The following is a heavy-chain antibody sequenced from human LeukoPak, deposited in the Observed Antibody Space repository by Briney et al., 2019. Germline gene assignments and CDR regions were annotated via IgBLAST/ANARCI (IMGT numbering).Heavy chain of an antibody. J-gene: IGHJ5*02. Sequence: GESLRLSCAASGFTFSGHWMTWVRQAPGKGLQWVASIRKDGSVKYYVDSVQGRFIISRDNAMNSLYLQMNSLRAEDTAVYYCARWSHDSFGYYWISSWGQGTLVTVSS. V-gene: IGHV3-7*01. CDR3: ARWSHDSFGYYWISS. CDR2: IRKDGSVK. CDR1: GFTFSGHW. D-gene: IGHD3-22*01.